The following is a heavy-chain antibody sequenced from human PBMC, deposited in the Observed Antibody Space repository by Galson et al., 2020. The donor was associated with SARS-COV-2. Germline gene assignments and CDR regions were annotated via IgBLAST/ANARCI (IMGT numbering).Heavy chain of an antibody. D-gene: IGHD3-9*01. CDR2: IYLHGSST. V-gene: IGHV3-74*01. Sequence: GESLKISCAASGFNFGAHWMHWVRQAPGKGLVWVSRIYLHGSSTTYADSVKGRFTISRDSARNTLYLQMNSLRHEDTATYFCARGDLMTGFPIDFWGQGTLVTVSS. CDR3: ARGDLMTGFPIDF. J-gene: IGHJ4*02. CDR1: GFNFGAHW.